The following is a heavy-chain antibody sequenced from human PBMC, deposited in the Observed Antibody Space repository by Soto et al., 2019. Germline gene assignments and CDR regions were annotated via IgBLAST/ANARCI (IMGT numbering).Heavy chain of an antibody. D-gene: IGHD4-4*01. V-gene: IGHV1-46*01. J-gene: IGHJ6*02. CDR1: VYTFTSYY. CDR3: ARAVTLYYYYGMDV. CDR2: INPSGGST. Sequence: SVEVSCKASVYTFTSYYMHWVRQAPGQGLEWMGIINPSGGSTSYAQKFQGRVTMTRDTSTSTVYMGLSSLRSEDTAVYYCARAVTLYYYYGMDVWGQGTTVTVSS.